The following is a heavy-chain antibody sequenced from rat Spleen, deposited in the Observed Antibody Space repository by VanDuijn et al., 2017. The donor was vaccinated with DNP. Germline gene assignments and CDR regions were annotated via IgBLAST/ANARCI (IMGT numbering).Heavy chain of an antibody. V-gene: IGHV2S12*01. Sequence: QVQLKESGPGLMQPSQTLSLTCTVSGFSLTSHGVTWVRQPPGKGLEWIAAISNNGNTYYNSALKSRLSISRDTSKSQVFLKMSSVQTEDTAMYFCVRDSGIEAYWGQGTLVTVSS. CDR1: GFSLTSHG. CDR3: VRDSGIEAY. CDR2: ISNNGNT. J-gene: IGHJ3*01. D-gene: IGHD1-11*01.